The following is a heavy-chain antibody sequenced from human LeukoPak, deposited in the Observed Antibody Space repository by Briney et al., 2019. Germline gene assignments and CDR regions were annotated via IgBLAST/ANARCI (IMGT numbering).Heavy chain of an antibody. V-gene: IGHV1-18*01. CDR2: ISAYNGNT. CDR1: GYTFTSYG. D-gene: IGHD3-10*01. Sequence: ASVKVSCKASGYTFTSYGISWVRQAPGQGLEWMGWISAYNGNTNYAQKLQGRVTMTTDTSTSTAYMELSSLRSEDTAVYYCARDPPYYGSGSITYWGQGTLVTVSS. CDR3: ARDPPYYGSGSITY. J-gene: IGHJ4*02.